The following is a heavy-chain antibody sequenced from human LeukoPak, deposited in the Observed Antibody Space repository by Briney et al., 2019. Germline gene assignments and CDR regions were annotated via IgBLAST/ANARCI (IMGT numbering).Heavy chain of an antibody. CDR3: ARVRKATVVRNAFDI. D-gene: IGHD4-23*01. CDR1: GGTFSSYA. CDR2: IIPIFGTA. J-gene: IGHJ3*02. Sequence: SVKVSCKASGGTFSSYAISWVRQAPGQGLEWMGGIIPIFGTANYAQKFQVSVTITADESTSTAYMELSSLRSEDTAVYYCARVRKATVVRNAFDIWGQGTMVTVSS. V-gene: IGHV1-69*13.